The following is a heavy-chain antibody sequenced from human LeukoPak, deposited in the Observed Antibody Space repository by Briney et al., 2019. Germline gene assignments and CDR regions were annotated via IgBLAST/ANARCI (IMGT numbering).Heavy chain of an antibody. J-gene: IGHJ4*02. D-gene: IGHD2-2*02. CDR1: GFTLDNFE. Sequence: GGSLRLSCAASGFTLDNFEMTWVRQAPVRGLEWLSYISSVGSNIYYADSVKGRLTISRDNAKSSLYLQMNSLRTEDTAVYSCARIYPLYHFDYWGQGTLVTVSS. CDR2: ISSVGSNI. V-gene: IGHV3-48*03. CDR3: ARIYPLYHFDY.